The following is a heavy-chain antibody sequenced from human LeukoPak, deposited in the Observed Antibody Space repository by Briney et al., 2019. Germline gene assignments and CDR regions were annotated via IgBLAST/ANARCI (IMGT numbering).Heavy chain of an antibody. D-gene: IGHD4-17*01. CDR1: GFIFSSYG. CDR3: AKSLGGRNTVTYYFDY. CDR2: IWYDGSNK. Sequence: PGGSLRLSCAASGFIFSSYGMHWVRQAPGKGLEWVALIWYDGSNKFYADSVKGRFTISRDNSKNTLYLQMNSLGAEDMAVYYCAKSLGGRNTVTYYFDYWGQGTLVTVSS. V-gene: IGHV3-33*06. J-gene: IGHJ4*02.